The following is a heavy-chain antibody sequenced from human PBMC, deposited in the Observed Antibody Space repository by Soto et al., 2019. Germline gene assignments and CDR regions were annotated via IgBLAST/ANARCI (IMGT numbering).Heavy chain of an antibody. CDR3: AKVAAAHLPWFDP. CDR1: GFTFSSYG. V-gene: IGHV3-30*18. Sequence: GGSLRLSCAASGFTFSSYGMHWVRQAPGKGLEWVAVISYDGSNKYYADSVKGRFTISRDNSKNTLYLQMNSLRAEDTAVYYCAKVAAAHLPWFDPWGQGTLVTVS. J-gene: IGHJ5*02. D-gene: IGHD6-13*01. CDR2: ISYDGSNK.